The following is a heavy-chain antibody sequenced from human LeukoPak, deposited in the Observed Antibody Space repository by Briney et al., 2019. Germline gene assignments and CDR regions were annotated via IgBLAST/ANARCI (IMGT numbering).Heavy chain of an antibody. V-gene: IGHV1-18*01. D-gene: IGHD3-22*01. CDR2: ISAYNGST. Sequence: ASVKVSCKASGYTFTSYGISWVRQAPGQGLEWMGWISAYNGSTNYAQKLQGRVTMTTDTSTSTAYMELRSLRSDDTAVYYCARDDYYDTTNHYYYYGMDVWGQGTTVTVSS. CDR3: ARDDYYDTTNHYYYYGMDV. CDR1: GYTFTSYG. J-gene: IGHJ6*02.